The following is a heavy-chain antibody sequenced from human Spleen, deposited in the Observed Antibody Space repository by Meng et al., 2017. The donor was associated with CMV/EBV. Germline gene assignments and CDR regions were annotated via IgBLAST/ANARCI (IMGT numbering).Heavy chain of an antibody. D-gene: IGHD3-3*01. CDR3: ATLNDFWSGYYSESPVDY. Sequence: SIGSLHWCIWVRQPPGKGLEWIGALYHSGGTNYNPSLNSRVTISVDKSKNQFSLKLSSVTAADTAVYFCATLNDFWSGYYSESPVDYWGQGTLVTVSS. CDR2: LYHSGGT. V-gene: IGHV4-4*01. J-gene: IGHJ4*02. CDR1: SIGSLHW.